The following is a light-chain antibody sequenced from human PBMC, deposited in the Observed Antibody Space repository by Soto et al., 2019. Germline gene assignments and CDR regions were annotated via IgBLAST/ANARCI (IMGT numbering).Light chain of an antibody. CDR2: DVT. CDR3: SSYSSSTTDVV. V-gene: IGLV2-14*03. CDR1: SSDVGDFNY. Sequence: QSALTQPASVSGSPGRSVTISCTGTSSDVGDFNYVSWYQHLPGRAPKLIIYDVTNRPSGISYRFSASKSGRTASLTISGLQAEDEADYYCSSYSSSTTDVVFGGGTKVTVL. J-gene: IGLJ2*01.